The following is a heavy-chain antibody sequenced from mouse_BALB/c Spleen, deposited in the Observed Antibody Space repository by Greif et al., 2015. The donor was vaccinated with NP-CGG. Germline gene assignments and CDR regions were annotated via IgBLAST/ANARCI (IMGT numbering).Heavy chain of an antibody. CDR2: ISSGGSYT. Sequence: EVKLMESGGDLVKPGGSLKLSCAASGFTFSSYGMSWVRQTPDKRLEWVATISSGGSYTYYPDSVKGRFTISRDNAKNTLYLQMSSLKSEDTAMYYCARRELGNWYFDVWGAGTTVTVSS. CDR3: ARRELGNWYFDV. CDR1: GFTFSSYG. J-gene: IGHJ1*01. V-gene: IGHV5-6*02. D-gene: IGHD4-1*01.